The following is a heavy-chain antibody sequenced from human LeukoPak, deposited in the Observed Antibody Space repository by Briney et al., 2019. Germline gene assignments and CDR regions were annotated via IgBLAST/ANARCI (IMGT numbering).Heavy chain of an antibody. Sequence: PGGSLRLSCAASGFTFTSCTMNWVRQAPGKGLEWVSAISGSGGSTYYADSVKGRFTISRDNSKNTLYLQMNSLRAEDTAVYYCAKDRFGDYWGQGTLVTVSS. CDR3: AKDRFGDY. J-gene: IGHJ4*02. CDR1: GFTFTSCT. D-gene: IGHD3-10*01. CDR2: ISGSGGST. V-gene: IGHV3-23*01.